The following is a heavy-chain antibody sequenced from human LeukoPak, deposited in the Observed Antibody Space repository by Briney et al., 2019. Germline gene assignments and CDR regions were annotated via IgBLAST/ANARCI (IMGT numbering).Heavy chain of an antibody. J-gene: IGHJ4*02. CDR2: ISSSSSYI. CDR1: GFTFSSYS. CDR3: ARVPSGWYFEDY. D-gene: IGHD6-19*01. Sequence: GGSLRLSCAASGFTFSSYSMNWVRQAPGKGLEWVSSISSSSSYIYYADSVKGRFTISRDNAKNSLYLQMNSLRAEDTAVYYCARVPSGWYFEDYWGQGTLVTVSS. V-gene: IGHV3-21*01.